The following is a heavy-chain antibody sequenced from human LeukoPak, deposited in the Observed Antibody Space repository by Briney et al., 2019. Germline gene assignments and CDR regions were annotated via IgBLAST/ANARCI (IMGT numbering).Heavy chain of an antibody. J-gene: IGHJ2*01. V-gene: IGHV4-39*01. CDR1: GGSISSSSYY. Sequence: TSETLSLTCTVSGGSISSSSYYWGWIRQPPGKGLEWIGSIYYSGSTYYNPSLKSRVTISVDTSKNQFSLKLSSVTAADTAVYYCARQTIYWYFDLWGRGTLVTVSS. CDR2: IYYSGST. CDR3: ARQTIYWYFDL.